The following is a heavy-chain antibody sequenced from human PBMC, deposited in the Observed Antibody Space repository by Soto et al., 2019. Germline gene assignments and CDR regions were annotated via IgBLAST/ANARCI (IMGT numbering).Heavy chain of an antibody. CDR3: ARAYYYDSSGYYYDAFDI. Sequence: ASVKVSWKASGYTFTSYDIKWGGQATGQGLEWMGWMKPNSGNTGYAQKFQGRVTMTRNTSISTAYMELSSLRSEDTAVYYCARAYYYDSSGYYYDAFDIWGQGTMVTVSS. CDR1: GYTFTSYD. J-gene: IGHJ3*02. D-gene: IGHD3-22*01. V-gene: IGHV1-8*01. CDR2: MKPNSGNT.